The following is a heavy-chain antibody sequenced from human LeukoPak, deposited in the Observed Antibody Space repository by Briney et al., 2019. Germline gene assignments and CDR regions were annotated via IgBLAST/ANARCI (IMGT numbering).Heavy chain of an antibody. J-gene: IGHJ4*02. CDR1: DGSISSSSYY. V-gene: IGHV4-39*07. D-gene: IGHD7-27*01. CDR3: ARGRSNRDS. CDR2: IYYSGST. Sequence: SETLSLTCTVSDGSISSSSYYWGWIRQPPGKGLEWIGSIYYSGSTYYNPSLKSRVTISVDTSRKQFFLKLSSVTVADTAVYYCARGRSNRDSWGQGTLVTVSS.